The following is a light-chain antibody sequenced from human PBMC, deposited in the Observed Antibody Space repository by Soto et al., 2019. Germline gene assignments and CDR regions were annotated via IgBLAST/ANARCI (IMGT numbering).Light chain of an antibody. J-gene: IGKJ2*01. CDR2: DAS. Sequence: EIVMTQSPATLSVSPGERATLSCRASQNISRNLGWYQQKPGQAPRLLIYDASTWATGIPARFSGSGSGTEFTLTISSLQSEDFALYYGHQYNNWPPGTFGQGTKVEIK. CDR1: QNISRN. CDR3: HQYNNWPPGT. V-gene: IGKV3-15*01.